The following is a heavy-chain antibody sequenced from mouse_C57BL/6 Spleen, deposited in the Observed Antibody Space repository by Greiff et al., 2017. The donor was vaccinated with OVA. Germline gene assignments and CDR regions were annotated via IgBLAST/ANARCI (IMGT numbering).Heavy chain of an antibody. J-gene: IGHJ2*01. CDR3: ARHYDGSSYFDY. Sequence: VQLQQSGAELVKPGASVKLSCTASGFNIKDYYMHWVKQRTEQGLEWIGRIDPEDGETKYAPKFKGKATITADTSSNTAYLQLSSLTSEDTAVYYCARHYDGSSYFDYWGQGTTLTVSS. D-gene: IGHD1-1*01. CDR1: GFNIKDYY. CDR2: IDPEDGET. V-gene: IGHV14-2*01.